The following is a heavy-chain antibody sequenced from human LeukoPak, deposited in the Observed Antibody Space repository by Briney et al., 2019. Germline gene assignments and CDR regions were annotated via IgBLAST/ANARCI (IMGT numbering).Heavy chain of an antibody. CDR2: IKEDGSAR. CDR3: ASSHITMLVGY. Sequence: AGGSLRLSCAASGFTFSNYWMSWVRQAPGKGLDWVAKIKEDGSARYYGDSMQGRFTISRDNGKNSLYLQMNSLRAEDTAVYYCASSHITMLVGYWGQGTLVTVSS. CDR1: GFTFSNYW. V-gene: IGHV3-7*01. D-gene: IGHD3-10*02. J-gene: IGHJ4*02.